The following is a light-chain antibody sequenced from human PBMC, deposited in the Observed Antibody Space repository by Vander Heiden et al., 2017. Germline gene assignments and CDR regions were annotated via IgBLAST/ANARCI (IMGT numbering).Light chain of an antibody. CDR1: SSDDGGYNY. Sequence: QSALTQPASVSGSPEQSITISCTGTSSDDGGYNYVSWYQQHPGKAPKLMIYDVSNRPSGVSNRFSGSKSGNTASLTISGLQAEDEADYYCSSHTSSSTLVFGGGTKLTVL. CDR3: SSHTSSSTLV. CDR2: DVS. J-gene: IGLJ2*01. V-gene: IGLV2-14*01.